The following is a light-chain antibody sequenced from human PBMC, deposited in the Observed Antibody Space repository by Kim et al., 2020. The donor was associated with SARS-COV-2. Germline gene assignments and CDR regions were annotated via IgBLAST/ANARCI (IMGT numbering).Light chain of an antibody. Sequence: EIVMTKSPATLSVSPGERATLSCRASQSVSSYLAWYQQKPGQAPRLLIYGASTRATGIPARFSGSGSGTEFTLTISSLQSEDFAVYYCQQYNNWPPWTFGQGTKVDIK. CDR1: QSVSSY. CDR3: QQYNNWPPWT. V-gene: IGKV3-15*01. CDR2: GAS. J-gene: IGKJ1*01.